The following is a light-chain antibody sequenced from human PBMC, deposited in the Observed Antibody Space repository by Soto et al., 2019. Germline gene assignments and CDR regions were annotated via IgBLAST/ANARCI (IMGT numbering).Light chain of an antibody. V-gene: IGKV3-15*01. Sequence: EIVLTQSPVTLSVSPGERATLSCRASQSVSSNLAWYQQSPGQAPRLLIYGASTRAAGIPARFSGSGSGTEFTLTLSSLQSEDFALYYCQQYNYWPPLTFGGGTKVEIK. CDR3: QQYNYWPPLT. J-gene: IGKJ4*01. CDR2: GAS. CDR1: QSVSSN.